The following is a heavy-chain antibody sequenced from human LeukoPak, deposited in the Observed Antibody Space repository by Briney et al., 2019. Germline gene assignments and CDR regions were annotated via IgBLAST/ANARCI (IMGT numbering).Heavy chain of an antibody. CDR1: GGSISGYY. D-gene: IGHD3-9*01. Sequence: PSETLSLTCSVSGGSISGYYWSWIRQPPGKGLEWIGYIYYSGSTNYNPSLKSRVTMSVDTSKIQFSLNLTSVTAADTAVYYCAREGGFDWLLNDAFDIWGQGTMVTVSS. V-gene: IGHV4-59*01. CDR2: IYYSGST. CDR3: AREGGFDWLLNDAFDI. J-gene: IGHJ3*02.